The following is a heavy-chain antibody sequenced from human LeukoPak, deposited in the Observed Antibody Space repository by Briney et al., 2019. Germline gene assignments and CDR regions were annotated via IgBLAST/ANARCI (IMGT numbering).Heavy chain of an antibody. CDR2: INPHSGGT. D-gene: IGHD3-22*01. Sequence: EASVKVSCKASGSTFTGYYIHWVRQAPGQGLGWMGWINPHSGGTHYAQKFQDRVTMTGDTSIRTAYMELSRLRSDDTALYYCARGVFAGYDSSGSPFYNWFDPWGQGTLVTVSS. CDR3: ARGVFAGYDSSGSPFYNWFDP. CDR1: GSTFTGYY. J-gene: IGHJ5*02. V-gene: IGHV1-2*02.